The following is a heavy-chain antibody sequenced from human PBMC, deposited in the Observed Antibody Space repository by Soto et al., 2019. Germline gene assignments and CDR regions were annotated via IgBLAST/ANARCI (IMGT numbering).Heavy chain of an antibody. CDR3: ARAAYTSMATQWFDP. CDR2: IIPISGTP. Sequence: QVQLVQSGAEVKKPGSSVKVSCKASGGTFSMYGISWVRQAPGQGLEWMGGIIPISGTPNYAQKFQGRVTITADESKSTGYMELSSLRSEDTAVYYCARAAYTSMATQWFDPWGQGTLVTVSS. CDR1: GGTFSMYG. D-gene: IGHD3-16*01. J-gene: IGHJ5*02. V-gene: IGHV1-69*01.